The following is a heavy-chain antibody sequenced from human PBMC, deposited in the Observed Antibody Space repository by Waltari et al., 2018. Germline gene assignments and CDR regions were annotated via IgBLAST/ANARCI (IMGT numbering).Heavy chain of an antibody. CDR1: GFSVRTTH. V-gene: IGHV3-66*02. Sequence: EVILVESGGGLVHPGGSLRLSCAASGFSVRTTHMSWVRQAPGRGLECVSIMYPAGSSYNADSVEGRFTMSRDISKNMVHHQMNRLRLEDSATYYCATARDEQTAMVYFDKWGQGTLVSVSS. J-gene: IGHJ4*02. CDR3: ATARDEQTAMVYFDK. CDR2: MYPAGSS. D-gene: IGHD5-18*01.